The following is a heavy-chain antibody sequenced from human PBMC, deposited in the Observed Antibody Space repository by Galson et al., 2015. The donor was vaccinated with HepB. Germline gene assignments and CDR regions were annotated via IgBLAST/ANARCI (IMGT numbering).Heavy chain of an antibody. CDR3: ARDWGYCSITNCRNDAFDL. J-gene: IGHJ3*01. V-gene: IGHV3-21*01. D-gene: IGHD2-2*01. CDR1: GFTFSSFT. Sequence: SLRLSCAASGFTFSSFTMNWVRQAPERGLEWVSSISTRGSHEYYADSVKGRFTISRDDAKNSLYLQMNSLRAEDTAVYYCARDWGYCSITNCRNDAFDLWGQGTVVTVSS. CDR2: ISTRGSHE.